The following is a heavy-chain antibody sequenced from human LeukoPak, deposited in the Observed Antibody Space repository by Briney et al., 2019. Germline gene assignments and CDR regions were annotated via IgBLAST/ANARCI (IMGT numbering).Heavy chain of an antibody. CDR2: ISYDGSNK. J-gene: IGHJ4*02. Sequence: PGRSLRLSCAASGFTFSSYAMHWVRQAPGKGLEWVAVISYDGSNKYYADSVKGRFTISRDNSKNTLYLQMNSLRAEDTAVYYCARAKQSSGLYFDYWGQGTLVTVSS. CDR1: GFTFSSYA. CDR3: ARAKQSSGLYFDY. D-gene: IGHD6-19*01. V-gene: IGHV3-30-3*01.